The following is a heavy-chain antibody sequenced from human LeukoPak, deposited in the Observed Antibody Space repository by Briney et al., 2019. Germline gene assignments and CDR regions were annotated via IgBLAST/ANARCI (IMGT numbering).Heavy chain of an antibody. J-gene: IGHJ4*02. CDR2: IYTSGST. CDR1: GGSMSDFY. CDR3: ARGFGSSWYYFDY. Sequence: SETLSLTCTVSGGSMSDFYWSLIRQPAGKGLEWIGRIYTSGSTIYGPSLKSRVTMSVDTSKNQFSLKLSSVTAADTAVYFCARGFGSSWYYFDYWGQGTLVTVSS. V-gene: IGHV4-4*07. D-gene: IGHD6-13*01.